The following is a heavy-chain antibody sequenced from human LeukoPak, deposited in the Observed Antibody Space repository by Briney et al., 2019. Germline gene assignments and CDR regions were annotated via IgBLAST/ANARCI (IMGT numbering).Heavy chain of an antibody. CDR1: GGSISSYY. D-gene: IGHD3-22*01. V-gene: IGHV4-59*01. CDR2: IYYIGST. CDR3: ARYLGYSDSSGYLPNWFDP. Sequence: SETLSLTCTGSGGSISSYYWSWIRQPPGKGLEWIGYIYYIGSTNYNPSLKSRVTISVVTSKNQVSLKLSSVTAADTAVYYCARYLGYSDSSGYLPNWFDPWGQGTLVTVSS. J-gene: IGHJ5*02.